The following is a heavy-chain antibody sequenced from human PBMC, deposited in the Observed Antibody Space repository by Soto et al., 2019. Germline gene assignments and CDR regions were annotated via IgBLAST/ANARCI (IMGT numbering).Heavy chain of an antibody. CDR3: ASLLTTVNHNAKSGMDV. CDR1: GFTFSSYW. V-gene: IGHV3-74*01. Sequence: EVQLVESGGGLVQPGGSLRLSCTASGFTFSSYWMHWVRQAPGKGLVWVSRINGDGSSTDYADSVKGRFTISRDNAKSSLYLQMHSLRAEDTAIYYCASLLTTVNHNAKSGMDVWGQGTPVTVSS. CDR2: INGDGSST. J-gene: IGHJ6*02. D-gene: IGHD4-4*01.